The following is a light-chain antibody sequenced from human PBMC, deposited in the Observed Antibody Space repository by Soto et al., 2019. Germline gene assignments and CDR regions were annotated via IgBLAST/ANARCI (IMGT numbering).Light chain of an antibody. V-gene: IGKV3-11*01. J-gene: IGKJ1*01. CDR2: HAS. Sequence: ETVLTQSPATLSLSPGERATLSCRANQSISTYLAWYRHEPGQAPRLLIFHASIRATGVPARFSGSGSGTDFSLTISNLEPEDFAVYYCQQRDNWPWTFGQGTKVDIK. CDR3: QQRDNWPWT. CDR1: QSISTY.